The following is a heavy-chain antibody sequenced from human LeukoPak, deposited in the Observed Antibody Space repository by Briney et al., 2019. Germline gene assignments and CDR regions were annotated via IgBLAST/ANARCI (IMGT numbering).Heavy chain of an antibody. CDR1: GFTFSNYG. CDR3: ARDLDTSGYYSYFDP. Sequence: GSSLRLSCAASGFTFSNYGMHCARQSPGKGREGGGFIWYDGSNVKYRDSVKGRFTIYRHNSKNMIYLQRNSLRAEDTAVYYCARDLDTSGYYSYFDPWGQGTLVTVSS. D-gene: IGHD3-22*01. J-gene: IGHJ5*02. CDR2: IWYDGSNV. V-gene: IGHV3-33*01.